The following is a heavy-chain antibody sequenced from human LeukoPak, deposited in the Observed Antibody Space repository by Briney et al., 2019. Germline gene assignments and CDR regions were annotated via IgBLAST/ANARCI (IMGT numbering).Heavy chain of an antibody. CDR2: IHYSGST. CDR1: GGSVSSYY. D-gene: IGHD2-8*02. J-gene: IGHJ4*02. CDR3: TRGYGWYDY. V-gene: IGHV4-59*02. Sequence: SETLSLTCTVSGGSVSSYYWSWIRQPPGKGLEWFGYIHYSGSTDYNPALKSRLTMSADTSKNQVSLKLSSVTAADTAVYYCTRGYGWYDYWGQGTLVTVSS.